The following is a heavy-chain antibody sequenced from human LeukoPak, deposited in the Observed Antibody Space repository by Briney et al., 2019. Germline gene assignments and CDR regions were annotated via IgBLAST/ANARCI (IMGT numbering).Heavy chain of an antibody. D-gene: IGHD6-13*01. J-gene: IGHJ4*02. CDR2: INPSGGST. CDR1: GYTFTSYY. Sequence: ASVKVSCKASGYTFTSYYMHWVRQAPGQGLEWMGRINPSGGSTSYAQKFQGRVTMTRDTSKNTVYMELSSLRSEDTAVYYCARDGYSSSGLFWGQGTLVTVSS. V-gene: IGHV1-46*01. CDR3: ARDGYSSSGLF.